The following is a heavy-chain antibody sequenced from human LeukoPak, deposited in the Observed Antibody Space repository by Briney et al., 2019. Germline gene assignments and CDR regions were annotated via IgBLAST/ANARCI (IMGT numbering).Heavy chain of an antibody. D-gene: IGHD6-13*01. CDR1: GVNSSSYS. CDR3: ARGYSSSWYLD. J-gene: IGHJ4*02. V-gene: IGHV3-21*01. Sequence: GGSLRLSCAGSGVNSSSYSMSWGRQAPWNGRKFVSSISSSSSFIYYAYSVKGRCTISRDNAKKSLSLQMNSLRADDSAVYYCARGYSSSWYLDWGKGTLVTVSS. CDR2: ISSSSSFI.